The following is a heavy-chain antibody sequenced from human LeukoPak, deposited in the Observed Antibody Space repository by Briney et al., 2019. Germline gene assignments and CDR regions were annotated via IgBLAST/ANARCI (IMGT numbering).Heavy chain of an antibody. CDR2: ISSSGSTI. V-gene: IGHV3-48*03. D-gene: IGHD5-24*01. CDR3: ARVGEMATIDLDY. J-gene: IGHJ4*02. CDR1: GFTFSSYE. Sequence: GGSLRLSYAASGFTFSSYEMNWVRQAPGKGLEWVSYISSSGSTIYYADSVKGRFTISRDNAKNSLYLQMNSLRAEDTAVYYCARVGEMATIDLDYWGQGTLVTVSS.